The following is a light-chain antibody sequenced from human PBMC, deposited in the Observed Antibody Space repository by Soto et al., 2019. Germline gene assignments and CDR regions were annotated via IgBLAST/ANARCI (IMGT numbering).Light chain of an antibody. J-gene: IGKJ5*01. CDR1: QGISSY. CDR2: ATS. Sequence: AIRMTQSPASLSASTGDRVTITCRASQGISSYLAWYQQKPGKGPTLLIHATSNLQIGVPSRFSGSGSGTEFTLTISSLEPEDFGTYYCQQSYKMPSFGQGTRLEI. V-gene: IGKV1-8*01. CDR3: QQSYKMPS.